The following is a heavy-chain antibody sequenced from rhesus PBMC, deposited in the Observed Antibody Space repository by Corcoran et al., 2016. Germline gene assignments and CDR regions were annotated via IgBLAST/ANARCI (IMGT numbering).Heavy chain of an antibody. J-gene: IGHJ4*01. CDR3: ARDPLDGY. Sequence: QVQLQESGPGLVKPSETLSLTCAVSGGSVSSSNWWSWIRPPPGKGLEWIGYISGSSGSTYYNPSLKSRVTISTDTSKNQFSLKLSSVTAADTAVYYCARDPLDGYWGQGVLVTVSS. CDR1: GGSVSSSNW. D-gene: IGHD6-19*01. V-gene: IGHV4-65*01. CDR2: ISGSSGST.